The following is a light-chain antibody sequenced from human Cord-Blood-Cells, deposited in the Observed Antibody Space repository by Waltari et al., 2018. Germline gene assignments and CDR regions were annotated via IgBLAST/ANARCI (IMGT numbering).Light chain of an antibody. CDR1: SSNIGAGSD. Sequence: QSVLTQPPSVSGAPGQRVTISCTGSSSNIGAGSDVHWDQQLPGTAPKLLIYGNSNRPSGVPDRFAGSKSGTSASLAITGLQAEDEADYYCQSYDSSLSGWVFGGGTKLTVL. CDR2: GNS. J-gene: IGLJ3*02. CDR3: QSYDSSLSGWV. V-gene: IGLV1-40*01.